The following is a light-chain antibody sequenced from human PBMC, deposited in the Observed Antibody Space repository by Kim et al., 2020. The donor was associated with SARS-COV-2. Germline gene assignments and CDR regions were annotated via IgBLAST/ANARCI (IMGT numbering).Light chain of an antibody. Sequence: GQTVTISCSGISSHIGNNPISWYRQAPGAAPKLLMYSNDQRPSGVAARFSGSKSSASASLAISGLQSEDEADYHCAVWDDSLNGRVFGGGTKLTVL. CDR1: SSHIGNNP. CDR3: AVWDDSLNGRV. CDR2: SND. J-gene: IGLJ3*02. V-gene: IGLV1-44*01.